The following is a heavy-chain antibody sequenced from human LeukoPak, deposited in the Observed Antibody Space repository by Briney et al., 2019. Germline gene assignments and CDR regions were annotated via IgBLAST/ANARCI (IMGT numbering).Heavy chain of an antibody. J-gene: IGHJ4*02. V-gene: IGHV3-30-3*01. CDR3: ARDKYSSGWYYFDY. CDR1: GFTFSDYY. Sequence: GGSLRLSCAASGFTFSDYYMSWIRQAPGKGLEWVAVISYDGSNKYYADSVKGRFTISRDNSKNTLYLQMNSLRAEDTAVYYCARDKYSSGWYYFDYWGQGTLVTVSS. CDR2: ISYDGSNK. D-gene: IGHD6-19*01.